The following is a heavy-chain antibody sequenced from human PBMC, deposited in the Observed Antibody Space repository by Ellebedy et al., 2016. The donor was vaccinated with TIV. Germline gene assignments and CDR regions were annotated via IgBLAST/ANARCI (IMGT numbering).Heavy chain of an antibody. Sequence: MPSETLSLTCEVFGGSLSGFHWTWIRQSPIRGLEWIGEMSHSGGTQYNPSLESRVTFSLDTSKKQISLTLTSVTAADTAKYYCARGHGYFGSRSRWFDSWGQGSLVTVSS. J-gene: IGHJ5*02. CDR2: MSHSGGT. CDR1: GGSLSGFH. D-gene: IGHD3-10*01. CDR3: ARGHGYFGSRSRWFDS. V-gene: IGHV4-34*01.